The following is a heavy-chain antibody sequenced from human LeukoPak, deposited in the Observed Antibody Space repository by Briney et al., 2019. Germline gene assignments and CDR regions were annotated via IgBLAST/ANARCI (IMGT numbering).Heavy chain of an antibody. CDR3: ARDIYYSNWFDP. D-gene: IGHD2/OR15-2a*01. Sequence: ASVKVSCKASGYTFTDYYINWVRQAPGQGLEWIGWINPNSGDTNYAQKFQDRVTMTRDTSISTAYIELNFLRSDDTAVFYCARDIYYSNWFDPWGQGTLVTVSS. CDR2: INPNSGDT. V-gene: IGHV1-2*02. J-gene: IGHJ5*02. CDR1: GYTFTDYY.